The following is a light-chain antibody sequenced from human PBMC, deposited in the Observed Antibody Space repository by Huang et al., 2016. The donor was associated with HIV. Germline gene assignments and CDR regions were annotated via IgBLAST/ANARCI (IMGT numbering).Light chain of an antibody. J-gene: IGKJ1*01. Sequence: AIRITQSPSSLSASTGDKVSITCRASQDINTYLTWYHQKPGKTPSLLIYATSTLQRGEPSRFSGSGYGTDFTLTITHLQSEDFATYYCQQYYSFPLTFGQGSQVEV. CDR3: QQYYSFPLT. CDR1: QDINTY. V-gene: IGKV1-8*01. CDR2: ATS.